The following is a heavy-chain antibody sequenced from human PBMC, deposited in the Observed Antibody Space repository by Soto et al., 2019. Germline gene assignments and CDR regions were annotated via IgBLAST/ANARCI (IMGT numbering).Heavy chain of an antibody. CDR2: INPNSGGT. D-gene: IGHD5-18*01. CDR1: GGTFSSYT. CDR3: AREKLWLRYYYYYGMDV. V-gene: IGHV1-2*04. J-gene: IGHJ6*02. Sequence: ASVKVSCKASGGTFSSYTISWVRQAPGQGLEWMGWINPNSGGTNYAQKFQGWVTMTRDTSISTAYMELSRLRSDDTAVYYCAREKLWLRYYYYYGMDVWGQGTTVTVSS.